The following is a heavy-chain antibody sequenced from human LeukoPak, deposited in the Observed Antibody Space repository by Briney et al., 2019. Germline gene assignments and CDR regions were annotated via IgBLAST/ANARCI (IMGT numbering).Heavy chain of an antibody. J-gene: IGHJ5*02. CDR2: IYYTGSS. CDR1: GGSISSSDYY. CDR3: ARENYCTNGVCWAFDP. Sequence: SETLSLTCTVSGGSISSSDYYWGWIRQPPGKGLEWIGNIYYTGSSSYNSSLKSRVTISVDTSKYQFSLQLSSVTAADTAVYYCARENYCTNGVCWAFDPWGQGTLVTVSS. V-gene: IGHV4-39*07. D-gene: IGHD2-8*01.